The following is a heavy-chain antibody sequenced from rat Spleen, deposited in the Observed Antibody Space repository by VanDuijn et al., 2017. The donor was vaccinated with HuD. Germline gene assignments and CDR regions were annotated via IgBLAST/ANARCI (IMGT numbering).Heavy chain of an antibody. V-gene: IGHV5-7*01. CDR1: GFTFSDYN. D-gene: IGHD4-3*01. CDR3: ARQDTSGYSNWFAY. Sequence: EVKLVESGGGLVQPGRSLKLSCAASGFTFSDYNMAWVRQAPKKGLEWVATISYDGSDTYYRDSVKGRFTISRDNTKNTLSLQMDSLRSEDTATYYCARQDTSGYSNWFAYWGQGTLVTVSS. J-gene: IGHJ3*01. CDR2: ISYDGSDT.